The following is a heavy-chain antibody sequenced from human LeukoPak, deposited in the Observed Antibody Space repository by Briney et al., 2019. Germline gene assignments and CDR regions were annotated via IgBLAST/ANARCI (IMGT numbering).Heavy chain of an antibody. J-gene: IGHJ4*02. D-gene: IGHD6-19*01. Sequence: SETLSLTCTVSGGSISTYYWSWIRQPPGKGLEWIGYIYHSGSTDYNPSLKSRVTISVDTSKNQFSLKLSSVTAADTAVYYCARHLSSGWFHFDYWGQGTLVTVSS. CDR1: GGSISTYY. CDR2: IYHSGST. V-gene: IGHV4-59*08. CDR3: ARHLSSGWFHFDY.